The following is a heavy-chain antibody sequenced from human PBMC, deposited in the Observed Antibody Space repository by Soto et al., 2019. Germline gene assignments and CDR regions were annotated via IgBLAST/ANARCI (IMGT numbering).Heavy chain of an antibody. Sequence: QVQLVQSGTEAKKPGASVKVSCKASGYTFTSTGITWVRQAPGQGPEWMGWISGINGKTNYAQKFQGRVTMTADTSTTTAYMEVRSLTSDDTAVYYCARDLDGSGSYYTDYWGQGTLVIVSS. CDR2: ISGINGKT. D-gene: IGHD3-10*01. CDR3: ARDLDGSGSYYTDY. V-gene: IGHV1-18*01. CDR1: GYTFTSTG. J-gene: IGHJ4*02.